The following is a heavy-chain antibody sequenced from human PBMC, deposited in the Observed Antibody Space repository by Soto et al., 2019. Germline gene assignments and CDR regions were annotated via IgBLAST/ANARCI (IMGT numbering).Heavy chain of an antibody. J-gene: IGHJ4*02. CDR3: ASWREQLWWSYDY. Sequence: GGSLRLSCAASGFTFSSYDMSWVRQAPGKGLEWVSAISGSGGSTYYADSVKGRFTISKDNSKNTLYLQMNSLRAEDTSVYDCASWREQLWWSYDYWGQGTLVTVSS. D-gene: IGHD5-18*01. V-gene: IGHV3-23*01. CDR2: ISGSGGST. CDR1: GFTFSSYD.